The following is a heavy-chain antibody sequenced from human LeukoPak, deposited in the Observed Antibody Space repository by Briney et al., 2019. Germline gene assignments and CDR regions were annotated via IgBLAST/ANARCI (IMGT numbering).Heavy chain of an antibody. J-gene: IGHJ4*02. D-gene: IGHD4-17*01. Sequence: GGSLRLSCAASGFTFDDYAMHWVRQAPGKGLEWVSGISWNSGSIGYADSVKGRFTISRDNAKNSLYLQMNSLRAGDTAVYYCARGNGRDYGDHGLDSWGQGTLVTVSS. CDR3: ARGNGRDYGDHGLDS. CDR1: GFTFDDYA. CDR2: ISWNSGSI. V-gene: IGHV3-9*01.